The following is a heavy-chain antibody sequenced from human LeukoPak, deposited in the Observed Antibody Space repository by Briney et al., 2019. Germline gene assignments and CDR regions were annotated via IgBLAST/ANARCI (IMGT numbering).Heavy chain of an antibody. D-gene: IGHD6-13*01. CDR2: INHSGST. V-gene: IGHV4-34*01. CDR1: GGSFSAYY. CDR3: ARGTSWYSSSWYEKYYFDY. Sequence: SETLSLTCAVYGGSFSAYYWSWIRQPPGKGLEWIGEINHSGSTNYNPSLKSRVTISVDTSKNQFSLKLSSVTAADTAVYYCARGTSWYSSSWYEKYYFDYWGQGTLVTVSS. J-gene: IGHJ4*02.